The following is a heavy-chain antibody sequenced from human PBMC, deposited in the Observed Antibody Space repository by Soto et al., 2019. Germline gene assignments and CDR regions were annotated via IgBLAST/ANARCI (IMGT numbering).Heavy chain of an antibody. Sequence: PVGSLRLSCETSGFSFSDYWMSWVRRAPGKGLEWVANVKPDGTQKFYVDSVRGRFTIFRDNTKKSLFLQMNSLTAEDTGIYYCARESPGSNWYAHWGQGAQVTVSS. J-gene: IGHJ5*02. V-gene: IGHV3-7*05. CDR1: GFSFSDYW. CDR2: VKPDGTQK. CDR3: ARESPGSNWYAH.